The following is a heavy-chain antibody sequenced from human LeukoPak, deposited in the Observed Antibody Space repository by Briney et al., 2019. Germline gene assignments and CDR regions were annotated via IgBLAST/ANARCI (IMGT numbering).Heavy chain of an antibody. Sequence: VKPSETLSLTCTVSAGSISSSSYYWGWIRQPPGKGLEWIGSIYYSGSTYYNPSLKSRVTISVDTPKNQFSLKLSSVTAADTAVYYCARDSLYYYDSSGLGVDYWGQGTLVTVSS. J-gene: IGHJ4*02. CDR3: ARDSLYYYDSSGLGVDY. V-gene: IGHV4-39*07. CDR1: AGSISSSSYY. D-gene: IGHD3-22*01. CDR2: IYYSGST.